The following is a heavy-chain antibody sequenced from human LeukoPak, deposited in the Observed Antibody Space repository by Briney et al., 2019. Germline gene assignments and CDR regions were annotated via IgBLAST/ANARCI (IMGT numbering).Heavy chain of an antibody. D-gene: IGHD1-7*01. CDR1: GFTFDDYA. CDR3: AKDRELAYYYYGMDV. J-gene: IGHJ6*02. Sequence: PGGSLRLSCAASGFTFDDYAMHWVRQAPGKGLEWVSLISGDGGSTYYADSVKGRFTISRDNSKNSLYLQMNSLRTEDTALYYCAKDRELAYYYYGMDVWGQGTTVTVSS. CDR2: ISGDGGST. V-gene: IGHV3-43*02.